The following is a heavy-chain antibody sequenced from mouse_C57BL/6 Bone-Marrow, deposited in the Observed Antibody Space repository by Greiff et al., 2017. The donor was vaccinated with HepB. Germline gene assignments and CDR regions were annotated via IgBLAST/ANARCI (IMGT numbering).Heavy chain of an antibody. CDR2: IYPRSGNT. CDR3: ARGGNFRGTFAY. Sequence: QVHVKQSGAELARPGASVKLSCKASGYTFTSYGISWVKQRTGQGLEWIGEIYPRSGNTYYNEKFKGKATLTADKSSSTAYMELRSLTSEDSAVYFCARGGNFRGTFAYWGQGTLVTVSA. V-gene: IGHV1-81*01. J-gene: IGHJ3*01. D-gene: IGHD2-1*01. CDR1: GYTFTSYG.